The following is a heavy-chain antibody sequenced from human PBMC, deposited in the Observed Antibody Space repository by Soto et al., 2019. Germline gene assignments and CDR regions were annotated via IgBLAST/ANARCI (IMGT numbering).Heavy chain of an antibody. CDR2: ISYDGSNK. Sequence: QVQLVESGGGVVQPGRSLRLSCAASGFTFSSYAMHWVRQAPGKGLEWVAVISYDGSNKYYADSVKGRFTISRDNSKNPLYLQMNSLRAEDTAVYYCARASGWQYYFDYWGQGTLVTVSS. V-gene: IGHV3-30-3*01. CDR3: ARASGWQYYFDY. CDR1: GFTFSSYA. D-gene: IGHD6-19*01. J-gene: IGHJ4*02.